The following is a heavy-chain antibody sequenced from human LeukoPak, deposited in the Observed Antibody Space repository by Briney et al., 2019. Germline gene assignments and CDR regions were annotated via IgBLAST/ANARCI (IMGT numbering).Heavy chain of an antibody. V-gene: IGHV3-11*04. CDR1: GFTFSDYY. D-gene: IGHD3-10*01. J-gene: IGHJ6*03. CDR2: ISSSGSTI. CDR3: ARENFPRSRGYYYYMDV. Sequence: GGSLRLSCAASGFTFSDYYMSWIRQAPGKGLEWVSYISSSGSTIYYADSVTGRFIISRENAKNSLYLQMNSLRAEDTAVYYCARENFPRSRGYYYYMDVWGKGTTVTVSS.